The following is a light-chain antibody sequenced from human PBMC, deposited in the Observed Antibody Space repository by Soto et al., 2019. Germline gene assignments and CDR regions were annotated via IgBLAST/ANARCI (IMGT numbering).Light chain of an antibody. CDR1: SSDVGGYNY. Sequence: QSALTLPAPVSGSPGQSITISCTGTSSDVGGYNYVSWYQQHPGKAPKLMIYEVSNRPSGVSNRFSGSKSGNTASLTISGLQAEDEADYYCSSYTSSSTLYVLGTGNKV. J-gene: IGLJ1*01. CDR3: SSYTSSSTLYV. CDR2: EVS. V-gene: IGLV2-14*01.